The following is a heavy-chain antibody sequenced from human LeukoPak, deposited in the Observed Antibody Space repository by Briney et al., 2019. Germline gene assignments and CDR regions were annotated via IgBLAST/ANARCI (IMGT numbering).Heavy chain of an antibody. CDR3: ARVSSWQQLVWHFDY. D-gene: IGHD6-13*01. CDR2: INPNTGGT. V-gene: IGHV1-2*02. Sequence: GASVKVSCKASGYTFTGFYIHWVRQAPGQGLEWMGWINPNTGGTTYAQKFQGRVSLTRDTSITTAYMELTRLRSDDTAVFYCARVSSWQQLVWHFDYWGQGTLVTVSS. J-gene: IGHJ4*02. CDR1: GYTFTGFY.